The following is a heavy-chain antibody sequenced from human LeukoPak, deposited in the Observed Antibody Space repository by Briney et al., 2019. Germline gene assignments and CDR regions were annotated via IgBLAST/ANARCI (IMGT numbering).Heavy chain of an antibody. V-gene: IGHV3-23*01. CDR1: GFTFNNYA. D-gene: IGHD6-13*01. CDR2: ISGGGGST. J-gene: IGHJ6*02. Sequence: GGSLRLSCVASGFTFNNYAMNWVRQAPGKGLEWVSVISGGGGSTYYADSVKGRFTISRDNSKNTLYLQMNSLRAQDTAVYYCANEVIAAAYYGMDVWGQGTTVTVSS. CDR3: ANEVIAAAYYGMDV.